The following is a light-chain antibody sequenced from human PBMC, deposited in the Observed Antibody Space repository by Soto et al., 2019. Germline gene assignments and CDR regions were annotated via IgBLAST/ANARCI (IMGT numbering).Light chain of an antibody. CDR2: DXS. Sequence: IQMTQSPSTLAPSGGDRVTITXRVSQSISTRLAWYQQKPGXAPKXXXYDXSSLETGGPSRLSGSGSGTEFTLTISSLQPDDFATYYCLQYHADPRTFGQGTKVDIK. V-gene: IGKV1-5*01. CDR3: LQYHADPRT. CDR1: QSISTR. J-gene: IGKJ1*01.